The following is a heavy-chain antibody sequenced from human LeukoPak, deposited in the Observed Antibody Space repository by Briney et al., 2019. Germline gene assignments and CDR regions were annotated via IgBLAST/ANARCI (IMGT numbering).Heavy chain of an antibody. Sequence: GGSLRLSCAASGFTFSNYWMGWVRQAPGKRLEWVANMNIDGSEKYYADSVKGRFSISRDNARNSVYLQMASLRAEDTAVYYCARDSPEGFLDLSMDVWGQGTTVTVSS. D-gene: IGHD3/OR15-3a*01. CDR1: GFTFSNYW. V-gene: IGHV3-7*01. CDR3: ARDSPEGFLDLSMDV. J-gene: IGHJ6*02. CDR2: MNIDGSEK.